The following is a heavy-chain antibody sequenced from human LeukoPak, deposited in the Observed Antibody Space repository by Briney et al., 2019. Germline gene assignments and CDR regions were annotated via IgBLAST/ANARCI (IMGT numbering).Heavy chain of an antibody. D-gene: IGHD2-15*01. J-gene: IGHJ4*02. CDR2: IYYSGST. Sequence: SETLSLTCTVSGASISSSSTYYWGWIRQPPGKGLEWIGSIYYSGSTYYNPSLESRVTISVDTAKNQFSLRLNSVTAADTAVYYCVRRYCSGGGCYPYFDYWGQGTLVTVSS. CDR3: VRRYCSGGGCYPYFDY. V-gene: IGHV4-39*07. CDR1: GASISSSSTYY.